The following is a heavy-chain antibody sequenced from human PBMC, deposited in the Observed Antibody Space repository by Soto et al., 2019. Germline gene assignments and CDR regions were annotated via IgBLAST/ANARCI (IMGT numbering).Heavy chain of an antibody. D-gene: IGHD3-10*01. CDR1: GYTLINYF. V-gene: IGHV1-46*01. Sequence: ASVKVSCKASGYTLINYFIHWVRQAPGQGLEWMGVIIPSGGSTNSAQKFQGRLTMTTDTSTSTAYMELSSLTSEDTAVYYCARDPRGSSFGYFDLWGRGTLVTVSS. CDR2: IIPSGGST. CDR3: ARDPRGSSFGYFDL. J-gene: IGHJ2*01.